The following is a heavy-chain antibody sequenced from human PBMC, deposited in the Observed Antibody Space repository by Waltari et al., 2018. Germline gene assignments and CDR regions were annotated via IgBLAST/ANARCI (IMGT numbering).Heavy chain of an antibody. V-gene: IGHV7-4-1*02. J-gene: IGHJ5*02. D-gene: IGHD2-2*01. CDR2: IDNSTGNP. Sequence: QVQLVQSGSELKKPGASVKVSCKASGYTFTKYCLNWVRQGPGRGLEWMGWIDNSTGNPTCAQGFTGRFVFSLDTSVSTASLQISSLKAEDTAVYYCAREEGIPGGIVYNWLDPWGQGTLVTVSS. CDR3: AREEGIPGGIVYNWLDP. CDR1: GYTFTKYC.